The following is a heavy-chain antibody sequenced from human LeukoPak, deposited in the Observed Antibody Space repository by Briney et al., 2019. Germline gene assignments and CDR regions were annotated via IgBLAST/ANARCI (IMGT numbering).Heavy chain of an antibody. D-gene: IGHD1-26*01. CDR3: ARGSSGSYVYYFDY. V-gene: IGHV1-69*02. Sequence: SVKVSCKXSGGAFSSYTISWVRQAPGQGLEWMGRIIPILGIANYAQKFQGRVTITADKSTSTAYMELSSLRSEDTAVYHCARGSSGSYVYYFDYWGQGTLVTVSS. CDR1: GGAFSSYT. J-gene: IGHJ4*02. CDR2: IIPILGIA.